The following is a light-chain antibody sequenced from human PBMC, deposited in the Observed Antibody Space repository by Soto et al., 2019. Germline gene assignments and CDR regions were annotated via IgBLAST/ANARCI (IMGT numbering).Light chain of an antibody. CDR2: RGS. J-gene: IGKJ1*01. V-gene: IGKV3-20*01. CDR3: QDYGTSAPWT. Sequence: EVVLTQSPGTLSLSPGERATLSCRASQNIRGNELAWYQQKPGQAPRLLIYRGSSRATGIPDRFSGRGSGTDFTLAISRLDPDDFAVYYCQDYGTSAPWTFGQGTNVEIK. CDR1: QNIRGNE.